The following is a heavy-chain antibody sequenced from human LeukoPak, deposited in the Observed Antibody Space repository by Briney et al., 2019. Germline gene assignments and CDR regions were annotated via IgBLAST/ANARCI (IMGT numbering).Heavy chain of an antibody. CDR3: ARDVGASAPDAFDI. CDR2: ISSSSNYI. J-gene: IGHJ3*02. V-gene: IGHV3-21*01. CDR1: GFAFSSYS. D-gene: IGHD1-26*01. Sequence: GGSLRLSCAASGFAFSSYSMNWVRQAPGKGLEWVSSISSSSNYIYYADSVKGRFTISRDNAKNSLYLQMNSLRAEDTDVYYCARDVGASAPDAFDIWGQGTMVTVSS.